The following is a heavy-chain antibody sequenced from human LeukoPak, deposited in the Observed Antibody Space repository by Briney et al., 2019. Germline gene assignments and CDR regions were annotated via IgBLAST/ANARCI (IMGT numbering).Heavy chain of an antibody. J-gene: IGHJ6*03. CDR3: ARENYYGSGSYYNEYYYYMDV. CDR2: IYYSGST. CDR1: GGSISSSSYY. V-gene: IGHV4-39*02. D-gene: IGHD3-10*01. Sequence: PSETLSLTCTVSGGSISSSSYYWGWIRQPPGKGLEWIGSIYYSGSTYYNPSLKSRVTISVDTSKNQFSLKLSSVTAADTAVYYCARENYYGSGSYYNEYYYYMDVWGKGTTVTISS.